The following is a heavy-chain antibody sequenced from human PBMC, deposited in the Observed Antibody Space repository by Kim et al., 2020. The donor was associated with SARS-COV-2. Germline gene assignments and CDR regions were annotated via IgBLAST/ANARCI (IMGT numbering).Heavy chain of an antibody. Sequence: GGSLRLSCAASGFTFSSYGMHWVRQAPGKGLEWVAVIWYDGGNTYYADSVKGRFTISRDNSKNTLYLQMNSLRAEDTAVYYCARDLLVGATSYGMDDWGQGTTVTAS. CDR2: IWYDGGNT. J-gene: IGHJ6*02. D-gene: IGHD1-26*01. CDR3: ARDLLVGATSYGMDD. V-gene: IGHV3-33*01. CDR1: GFTFSSYG.